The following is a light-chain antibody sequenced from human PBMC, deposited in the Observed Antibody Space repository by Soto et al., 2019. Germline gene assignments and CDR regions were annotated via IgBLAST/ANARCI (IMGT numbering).Light chain of an antibody. Sequence: DIVMTQTPLSSPVILGQPASISFRSSQRLVHSDGNTYMSCLQQRPGQPARLLIYKVTKRFSGVPDSFRGSGAGTDFRLKSRRVEAEDVGVYGCTQVTQFLTFGGGTKVDIK. V-gene: IGKV2-24*01. CDR1: QRLVHSDGNTY. CDR3: TQVTQFLT. J-gene: IGKJ4*01. CDR2: KVT.